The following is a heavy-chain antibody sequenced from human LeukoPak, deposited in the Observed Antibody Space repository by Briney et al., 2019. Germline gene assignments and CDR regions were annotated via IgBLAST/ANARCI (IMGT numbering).Heavy chain of an antibody. J-gene: IGHJ4*02. CDR3: AKDPGTTVTTIF. CDR1: GFTYSSYG. CDR2: IRYDGSNK. D-gene: IGHD4-17*01. Sequence: GGSLRLSRAASGFTYSSYGMHWVRQAPGKGLEWVAFIRYDGSNKYYADSVKGRFTISRDNSKNTLYLQMNSLRAEDTAVYYCAKDPGTTVTTIFWGQGTLVTVSS. V-gene: IGHV3-30*02.